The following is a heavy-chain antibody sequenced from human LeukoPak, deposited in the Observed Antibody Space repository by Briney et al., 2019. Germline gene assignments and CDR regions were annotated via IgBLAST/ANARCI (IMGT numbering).Heavy chain of an antibody. CDR1: GFTFDDYG. CDR3: AKESADFWSGYYLRINYHGMDV. Sequence: GGSLRLSCAASGFTFDDYGMSWVRQAPGKGLEWVSAISGSGGSTYYADSVKGRFTISRDNSKNTLYLQMNSLRAEDTAVYYCAKESADFWSGYYLRINYHGMDVWGQGTTVTVSS. D-gene: IGHD3-3*01. V-gene: IGHV3-23*01. J-gene: IGHJ6*02. CDR2: ISGSGGST.